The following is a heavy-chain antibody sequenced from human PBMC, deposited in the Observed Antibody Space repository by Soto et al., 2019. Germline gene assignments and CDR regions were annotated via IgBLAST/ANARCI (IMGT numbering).Heavy chain of an antibody. J-gene: IGHJ4*02. CDR2: IYSGGST. V-gene: IGHV3-53*01. D-gene: IGHD5-12*01. Sequence: LRLSCAASGFTVSSNYMSWVRQAPGKGLEWVSVIYSGGSTYYADSVKGRFTISRDNSKNTLYLQMNSLRAEDTAVYCCARVLSGYDSRDYWGQGTLVTVSS. CDR3: ARVLSGYDSRDY. CDR1: GFTVSSNY.